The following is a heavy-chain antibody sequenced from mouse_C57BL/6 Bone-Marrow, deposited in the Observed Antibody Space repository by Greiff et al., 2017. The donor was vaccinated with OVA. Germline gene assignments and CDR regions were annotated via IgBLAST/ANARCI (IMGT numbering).Heavy chain of an antibody. Sequence: VQLQQSDAELVKPGASVKISCKVSGYTFTDHTIHWMKQRPEQGLEWIGYIYPRDGSTKYNEKFKGKATLTADKSSSTAYMQLNSLTSGDSAVYFCARWQPPDGYYRYFDVWGTGTTVTVSS. V-gene: IGHV1-78*01. CDR3: ARWQPPDGYYRYFDV. CDR1: GYTFTDHT. CDR2: IYPRDGST. D-gene: IGHD2-3*01. J-gene: IGHJ1*03.